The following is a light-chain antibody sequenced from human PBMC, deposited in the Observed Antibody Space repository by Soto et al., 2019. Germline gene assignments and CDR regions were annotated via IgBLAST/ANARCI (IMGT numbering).Light chain of an antibody. V-gene: IGLV2-14*03. J-gene: IGLJ1*01. Sequence: QSALTQPASVSGSPGQSITNSCTGTSSDVGAYNYVSWYQQHPGKAPKVMIYDVSNRPSGVSNRFSGSKSGNTASLTISGLQAEDEADYYCTSYTISSTLYVFGTGTKLTVL. CDR3: TSYTISSTLYV. CDR1: SSDVGAYNY. CDR2: DVS.